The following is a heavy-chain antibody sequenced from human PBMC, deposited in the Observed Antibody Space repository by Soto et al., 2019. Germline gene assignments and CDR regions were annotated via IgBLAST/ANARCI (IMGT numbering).Heavy chain of an antibody. J-gene: IGHJ3*02. D-gene: IGHD2-8*02. CDR2: ILVDGRT. CDR3: AKATATGGGAFDI. Sequence: GGSLRLSCAASGFICSSYDMSWVRQAPGKGLEWVSTILVDGRTFYVDSVKGRFTISRDSSQNTVYLQTNSLTAGDTALYYCAKATATGGGAFDICGQGTMVTVSS. CDR1: GFICSSYD. V-gene: IGHV3-23*01.